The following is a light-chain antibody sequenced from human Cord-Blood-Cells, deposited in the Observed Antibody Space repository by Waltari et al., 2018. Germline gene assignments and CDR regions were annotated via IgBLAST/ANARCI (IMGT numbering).Light chain of an antibody. CDR2: GAS. J-gene: IGKJ1*01. V-gene: IGKV3-15*01. CDR1: QSVSSN. CDR3: QQYNNWPRT. Sequence: EIVMTQSPATPSVSPGERATLSCRASQSVSSNLAWYQQKPGQAPRLLIYGASTRATGIPARFSGSGSGTEITLTISSLQSEDFAVYYCQQYNNWPRTFGQGTKVEIK.